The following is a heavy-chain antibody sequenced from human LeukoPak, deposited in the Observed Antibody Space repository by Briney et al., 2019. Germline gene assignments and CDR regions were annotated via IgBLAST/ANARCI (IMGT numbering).Heavy chain of an antibody. J-gene: IGHJ5*02. V-gene: IGHV4-38-2*02. CDR3: AKDSGSFGWFDP. CDR1: GYSISTGYY. CDR2: VYRTGTT. D-gene: IGHD3-10*01. Sequence: PSETLSLTCAVSGYSISTGYYWGWVRQPPGKGLEWMGSVYRTGTTYYNPSLKSRVTISMDKSKNQVSLKMTSVTAADTAVYYCAKDSGSFGWFDPWGQGTLVAVSS.